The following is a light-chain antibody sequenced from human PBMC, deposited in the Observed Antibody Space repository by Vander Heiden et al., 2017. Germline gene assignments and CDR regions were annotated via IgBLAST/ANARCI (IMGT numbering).Light chain of an antibody. V-gene: IGLV1-47*01. CDR3: AAWDDSLRGYV. J-gene: IGLJ1*01. CDR1: NSNIGGNY. CDR2: RNN. Sequence: QSVLTQPPSASGTPGQRVTISCSGSNSNIGGNYVYWYQQLPGMAPKLLIYRNNQRPSGVPDRFSGSKSGTSASLAISGLRSEDEADYYCAAWDDSLRGYVFGTGTKVTVL.